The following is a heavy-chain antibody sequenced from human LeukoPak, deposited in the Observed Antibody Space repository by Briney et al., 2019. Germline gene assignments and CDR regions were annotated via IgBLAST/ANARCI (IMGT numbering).Heavy chain of an antibody. Sequence: ASVKVSCRASGYTFTRHAMNWVRQAPGQGLEWMGWINTHTGNPRYGQGFTGRFVFSLDTSVNTAYLQINSLKSEDTATYYCTRDNSGIDFWGQGTLVTVSS. V-gene: IGHV7-4-1*02. D-gene: IGHD3-10*01. J-gene: IGHJ4*02. CDR3: TRDNSGIDF. CDR2: INTHTGNP. CDR1: GYTFTRHA.